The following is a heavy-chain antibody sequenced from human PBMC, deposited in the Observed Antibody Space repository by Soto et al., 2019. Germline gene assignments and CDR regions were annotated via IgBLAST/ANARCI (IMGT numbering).Heavy chain of an antibody. J-gene: IGHJ4*02. Sequence: SETLSLTCNVSGGSISNSNYYWGWIRQPPGKGLEWIGSFYYTGNTYYHPSLKRRVTISVDTSKNQFSLKLDSVTAADTAVYFCERHSIWLLLSDYWGQGSLVTVSS. CDR1: GGSISNSNYY. V-gene: IGHV4-39*01. CDR3: ERHSIWLLLSDY. D-gene: IGHD3-22*01. CDR2: FYYTGNT.